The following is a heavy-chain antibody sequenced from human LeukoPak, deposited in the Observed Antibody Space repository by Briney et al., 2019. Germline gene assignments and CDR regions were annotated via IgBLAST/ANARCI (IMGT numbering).Heavy chain of an antibody. CDR3: TRDHRDDWNPGYYFDY. V-gene: IGHV3-49*04. J-gene: IGHJ4*02. CDR1: GFDFGDFA. CDR2: IKTKVYGGTT. Sequence: GGSLRLSCAVSGFDFGDFAMNWVRQAPGQGVEWVGFIKTKVYGGTTEYAASVKGRFTISRDDSKAIAYLQMNDLKTEDTAVYYCTRDHRDDWNPGYYFDYWGQGTLVTVSS. D-gene: IGHD1-1*01.